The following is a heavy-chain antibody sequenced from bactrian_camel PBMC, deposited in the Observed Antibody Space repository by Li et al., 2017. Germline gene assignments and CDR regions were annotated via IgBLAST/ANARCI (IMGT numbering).Heavy chain of an antibody. Sequence: VQLVESGGGSVQTGGSLKLSCEVSTYTSSTRCMGWSRQTPGKGFEWVATVIGKGGPRTHYAEGLKGRFTISRDNAKNTVYLQMNSLKSEDTALYYCATDYGGIWYVFGHWGQGTQVTVS. CDR1: TYTSSTRC. J-gene: IGHJ4*01. D-gene: IGHD6*01. CDR3: ATDYGGIWYVFGH. V-gene: IGHV3S1*01. CDR2: VIGKGGPRT.